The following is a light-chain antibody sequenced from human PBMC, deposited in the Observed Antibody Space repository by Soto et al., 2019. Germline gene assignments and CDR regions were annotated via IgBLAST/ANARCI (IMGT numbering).Light chain of an antibody. J-gene: IGLJ1*01. V-gene: IGLV2-8*01. Sequence: QSALTQPPSASGSPGQSVTISCTGTSSDVGGYNYVSWYQQHPGKAPKLMIYEVSKRPSGVPDRFSGSKSGNTASLTVSGLQAEDEADYYCSSYAGSKSVFRTGTKVTVL. CDR3: SSYAGSKSV. CDR1: SSDVGGYNY. CDR2: EVS.